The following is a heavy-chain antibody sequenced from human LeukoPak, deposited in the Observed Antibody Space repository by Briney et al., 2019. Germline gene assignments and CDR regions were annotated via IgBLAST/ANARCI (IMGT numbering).Heavy chain of an antibody. CDR1: GYTFTSYD. CDR2: MNPNSGNT. CDR3: ARSSRSYWRCWFDP. D-gene: IGHD1-26*01. J-gene: IGHJ5*02. V-gene: IGHV1-8*01. Sequence: ASVKVSCKASGYTFTSYDINWVRQATGQGLEWMGWMNPNSGNTGYAQKFQGRVTMTRNTSISTAYMELSSLRSEDSAVYYCARSSRSYWRCWFDPWGQGTLVTVSS.